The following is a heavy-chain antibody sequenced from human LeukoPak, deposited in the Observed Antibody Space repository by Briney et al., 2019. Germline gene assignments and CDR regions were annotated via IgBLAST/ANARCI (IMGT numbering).Heavy chain of an antibody. CDR3: AKAPRVMVRGAPDY. Sequence: PGGSLRLSCAASGFTFSSYDMHWVRQATGKGLEWVSAIGTAGDTYYPGSVKGRFTISRDNSKNTLYLQMNSLRAEDTAVYYCAKAPRVMVRGAPDYWGQGTLVTVSS. CDR1: GFTFSSYD. V-gene: IGHV3-13*01. CDR2: IGTAGDT. J-gene: IGHJ4*02. D-gene: IGHD3-10*01.